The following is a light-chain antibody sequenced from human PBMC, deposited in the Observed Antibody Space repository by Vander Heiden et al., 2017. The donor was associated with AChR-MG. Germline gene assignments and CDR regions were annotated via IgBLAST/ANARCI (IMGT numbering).Light chain of an antibody. J-gene: IGKJ4*01. Sequence: EIVLTQSPATLPLSPGERATLSCRASQSVSSYLAWYQQKPGQAPRLLIYDASNRATGIPARFSGSGCGTDFTLTISSLEPEDFAVYYCQQRSNWPLLTFGGGTKVEIK. V-gene: IGKV3-11*01. CDR1: QSVSSY. CDR3: QQRSNWPLLT. CDR2: DAS.